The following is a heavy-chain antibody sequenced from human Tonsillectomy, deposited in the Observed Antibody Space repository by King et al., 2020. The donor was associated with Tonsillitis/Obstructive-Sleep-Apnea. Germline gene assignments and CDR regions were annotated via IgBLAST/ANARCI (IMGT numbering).Heavy chain of an antibody. J-gene: IGHJ3*02. Sequence: VQLQQWGAGLLKPSETLSLTCAVYGGSFSGYYWSWIRQPPGKGLEWIGEISHSGSTNYNPSLKSRVTISVDTSRNQFSQRLTSITAADTAVYYCAKGGLAHDAFDIWGQGTMVTVSS. CDR3: AKGGLAHDAFDI. V-gene: IGHV4-34*01. CDR2: ISHSGST. CDR1: GGSFSGYY.